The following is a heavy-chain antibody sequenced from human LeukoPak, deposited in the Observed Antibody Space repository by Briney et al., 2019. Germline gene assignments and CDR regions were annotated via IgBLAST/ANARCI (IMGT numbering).Heavy chain of an antibody. CDR1: GGSISSGDYY. J-gene: IGHJ5*02. CDR2: IYHSGST. CDR3: ARSPGEYYDSSGYFVPTDWFDP. V-gene: IGHV4-30-4*01. D-gene: IGHD3-22*01. Sequence: AQTLSLTCTVSGGSISSGDYYWSWIRQPPGKGLEWIGYIYHSGSTYYNPSLKSRVTISVDRSKNQFSLKLSSVTAADTAVYYCARSPGEYYDSSGYFVPTDWFDPWGQGTLVTVSS.